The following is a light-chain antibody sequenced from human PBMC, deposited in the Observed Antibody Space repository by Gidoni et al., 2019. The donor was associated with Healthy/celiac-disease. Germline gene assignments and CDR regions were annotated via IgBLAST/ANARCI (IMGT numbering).Light chain of an antibody. CDR3: QQYDNLPLT. Sequence: DIQMTQSPSSLSASVGDRVTITCQASQDIRNNLQWYQQQPGKAPTLLIYDASNLATGVPSRFSGSGSGTDFTVTISSLQPEDIATYYCQQYDNLPLTFGPGTKVDIK. J-gene: IGKJ3*01. CDR1: QDIRNN. CDR2: DAS. V-gene: IGKV1-33*01.